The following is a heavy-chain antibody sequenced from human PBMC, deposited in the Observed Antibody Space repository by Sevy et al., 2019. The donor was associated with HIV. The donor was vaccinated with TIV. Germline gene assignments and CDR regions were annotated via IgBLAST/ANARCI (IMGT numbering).Heavy chain of an antibody. J-gene: IGHJ4*02. CDR3: TRGKGAQSILDY. Sequence: GGSLRLSCTGSGFTFGDYAMSWVRQAPGKGLEWVAFLKHKAYGGTLDYAASVKGRFSISRDDSKSIGHLQMNDLKTEDTAIYYCTRGKGAQSILDYWGQGALVTVSS. D-gene: IGHD3-16*01. CDR1: GFTFGDYA. V-gene: IGHV3-49*04. CDR2: LKHKAYGGTL.